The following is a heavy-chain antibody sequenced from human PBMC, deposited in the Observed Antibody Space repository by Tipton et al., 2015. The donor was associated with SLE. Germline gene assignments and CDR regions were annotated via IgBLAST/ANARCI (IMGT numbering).Heavy chain of an antibody. Sequence: TLSLTCTVSGGSISSGSYYWSWIRQPAGKGLEWIGRIYTSGSTNYNPSLKSRVTISVDTSKNQFSVKLTSVTAADTAMYYCARIGGTGGFHFPLWGQGTLVTVSS. J-gene: IGHJ4*02. D-gene: IGHD2-8*02. CDR1: GGSISSGSYY. V-gene: IGHV4-61*02. CDR2: IYTSGST. CDR3: ARIGGTGGFHFPL.